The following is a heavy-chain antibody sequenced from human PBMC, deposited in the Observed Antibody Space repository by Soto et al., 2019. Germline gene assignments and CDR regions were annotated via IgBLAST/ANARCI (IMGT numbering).Heavy chain of an antibody. D-gene: IGHD3-22*01. CDR2: IYQSGST. CDR1: GGSISSYY. V-gene: IGHV4-59*12. CDR3: ARGGVDYYDSSGYYFSPYYFDY. Sequence: PSETLSLTCTVSGGSISSYYWSWIRQPPGKGLEWIGYIYQSGSTNYSPSLKSRVAISVDTSTNQFSLKLSSVTAADTAVYYCARGGVDYYDSSGYYFSPYYFDYWGQGTLVTVSS. J-gene: IGHJ4*02.